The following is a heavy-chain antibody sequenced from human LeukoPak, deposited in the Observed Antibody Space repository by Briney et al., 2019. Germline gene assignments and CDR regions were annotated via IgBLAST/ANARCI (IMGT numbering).Heavy chain of an antibody. CDR2: SYYSGRT. D-gene: IGHD5-18*01. CDR3: ARPRYGNLRWFDP. CDR1: GGSISSSSYY. V-gene: IGHV4-39*01. Sequence: SETLSLTCTVPGGSISSSSYYWGWIRQPPGKGLEWIGSSYYSGRTYYNPTLKSRVTISVDTSKIQFSLKLSSVTAADTAVYYCARPRYGNLRWFDPWGQGTLVTVSS. J-gene: IGHJ5*02.